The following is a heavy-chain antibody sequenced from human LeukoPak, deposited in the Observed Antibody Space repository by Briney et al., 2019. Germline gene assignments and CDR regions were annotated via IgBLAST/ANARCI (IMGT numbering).Heavy chain of an antibody. Sequence: SETLSLTCAISGGSISSGVYSWSWIRQPPRKGLEWIGDIYHSGSTYYNPSLKSRLTIAVDRSKNQFSLKLRFVTAADTAVYYCARYARAVAGSYYFDYWGQGTLVTVSS. CDR2: IYHSGST. CDR3: ARYARAVAGSYYFDY. CDR1: GGSISSGVYS. V-gene: IGHV4-30-2*01. D-gene: IGHD6-19*01. J-gene: IGHJ4*02.